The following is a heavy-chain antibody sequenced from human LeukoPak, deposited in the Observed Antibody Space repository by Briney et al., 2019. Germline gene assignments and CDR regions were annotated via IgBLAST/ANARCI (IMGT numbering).Heavy chain of an antibody. CDR1: GFTFCNFD. CDR2: ISGSGDHT. CDR3: AKGGSGYYVFDY. J-gene: IGHJ4*02. V-gene: IGHV3-23*01. D-gene: IGHD3-22*01. Sequence: GGSLRLSCAASGFTFCNFDMGWVRQAPGKGLEWISGISGSGDHTYQADSVKGRFTISRENSKNTLYLQMNSPRAEDTAVYYCAKGGSGYYVFDYWGQGTLVTVSS.